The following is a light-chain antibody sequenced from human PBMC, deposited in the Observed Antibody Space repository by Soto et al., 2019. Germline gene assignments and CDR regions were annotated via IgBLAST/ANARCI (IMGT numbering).Light chain of an antibody. J-gene: IGKJ4*01. CDR2: DAS. V-gene: IGKV3-11*01. CDR1: QSVSSY. Sequence: EIVLTQSPATLSLSPGERATLSCRASQSVSSYLAWYQQKPGQAPRLLIYDASNRATGIPARCSGSGSGTDFTLTISSLEPEDFAVYYCQQRSNWPPGLTFGGGTKVEIK. CDR3: QQRSNWPPGLT.